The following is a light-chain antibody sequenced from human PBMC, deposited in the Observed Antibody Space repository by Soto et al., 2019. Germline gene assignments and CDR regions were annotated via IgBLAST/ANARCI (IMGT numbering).Light chain of an antibody. CDR1: ETVATN. J-gene: IGKJ1*01. CDR3: QQYFAWPPMT. V-gene: IGKV3-15*01. CDR2: GAS. Sequence: EVVMTQSPATLSVSPGERATLSCMASETVATNLAWYQQKPGQAPRLLISGASTRAAGISDRFRGSGSGTEFTLTISSLRSEDSAIYYCQQYFAWPPMTFGQGTQVEI.